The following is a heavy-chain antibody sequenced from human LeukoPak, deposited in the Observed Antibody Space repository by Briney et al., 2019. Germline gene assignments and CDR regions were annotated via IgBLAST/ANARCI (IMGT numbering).Heavy chain of an antibody. CDR1: GYTFTSYA. V-gene: IGHV1-3*01. J-gene: IGHJ4*02. Sequence: ASVKVSCKASGYTFTSYAMHWVRQAPGQRLEWMGWINAGNGNTKYSQKFQGRVTMTRDTSISTAYMELSRLRSDDTAVYYCARDSDYYDSSGYYVYWGQGTLVTVSS. D-gene: IGHD3-22*01. CDR3: ARDSDYYDSSGYYVY. CDR2: INAGNGNT.